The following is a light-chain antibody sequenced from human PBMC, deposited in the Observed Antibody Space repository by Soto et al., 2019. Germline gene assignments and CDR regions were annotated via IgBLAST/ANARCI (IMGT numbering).Light chain of an antibody. CDR3: QQYNNSPLT. Sequence: EILMTQSPSTLSVSPGGRATLSCRASQRVSNDFAWYQQRPGQAPRLLIYGASTRATGIPARFSGSGSGSEFTLTISSLQSEDFEVYYCQQYNNSPLTFGGGTKVDIK. V-gene: IGKV3-15*01. CDR2: GAS. CDR1: QRVSND. J-gene: IGKJ4*01.